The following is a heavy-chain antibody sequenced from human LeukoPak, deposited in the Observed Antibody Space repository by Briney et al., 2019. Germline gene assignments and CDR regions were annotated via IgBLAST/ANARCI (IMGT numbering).Heavy chain of an antibody. D-gene: IGHD1-26*01. CDR3: ARGDLVGATPRNWFDP. Sequence: GASVKVSCKASGYTFTSYYMHWARQAPGQGLEWMGIINPSGGSTSYAQKFQGRVTMTRDTSTSTVYMELSSLRSEDTAVYYCARGDLVGATPRNWFDPWGQGTLVTVSS. CDR2: INPSGGST. V-gene: IGHV1-46*01. J-gene: IGHJ5*02. CDR1: GYTFTSYY.